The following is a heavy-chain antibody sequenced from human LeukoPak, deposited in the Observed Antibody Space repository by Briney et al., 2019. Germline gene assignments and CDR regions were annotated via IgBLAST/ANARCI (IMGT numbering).Heavy chain of an antibody. CDR3: ADAPPATRRSYFDT. CDR1: GVTFSS. J-gene: IGHJ4*02. CDR2: ISGSRGTA. V-gene: IGHV3-48*04. Sequence: GGSLRLSCAASGVTFSSINWVRQAPGKGLEWVAYISGSRGTAYYADSVKGRFTISSDDAKTSVFLQMNSLSAEDTAVYYCADAPPATRRSYFDTWGPGAPVVVPP. D-gene: IGHD2-2*01.